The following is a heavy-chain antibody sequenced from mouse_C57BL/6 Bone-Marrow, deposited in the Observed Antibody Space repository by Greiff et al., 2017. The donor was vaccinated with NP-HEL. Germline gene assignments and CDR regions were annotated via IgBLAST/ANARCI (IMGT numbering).Heavy chain of an antibody. CDR1: GYNFTSSL. J-gene: IGHJ2*01. D-gene: IGHD1-1*01. V-gene: IGHV1-72*01. Sequence: QVQLQQPGAELVKPGASVKLSCKASGYNFTSSLMHWVKQRPGRGLEWIGRIDPNSGGTKYNEKFKSKATLTVDKPFTTAYMQINSLISEDFAVYYCAIYYYCSSSFDYWGQGTTLTVSS. CDR2: IDPNSGGT. CDR3: AIYYYCSSSFDY.